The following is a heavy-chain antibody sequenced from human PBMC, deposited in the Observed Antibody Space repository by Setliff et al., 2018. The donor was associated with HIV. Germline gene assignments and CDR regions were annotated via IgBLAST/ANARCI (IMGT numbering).Heavy chain of an antibody. CDR3: AKDGQGYCSGGSCYPDY. V-gene: IGHV3-30*02. CDR2: IRYDGSNK. D-gene: IGHD2-15*01. Sequence: GGSLRLSCAASGFIFSSYDMHWVRQAPGKGLEWVAFIRYDGSNKYYVDSVKGRFTISRDNSKNTMYLQMNSLRAEDTAVYYCAKDGQGYCSGGSCYPDYWGQGTLVTISS. CDR1: GFIFSSYD. J-gene: IGHJ4*02.